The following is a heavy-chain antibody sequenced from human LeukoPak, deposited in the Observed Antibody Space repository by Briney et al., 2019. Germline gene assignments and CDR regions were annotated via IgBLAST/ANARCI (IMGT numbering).Heavy chain of an antibody. CDR1: GGSISSYY. J-gene: IGHJ3*02. CDR3: ARFLDYYDSSGYFDAFDI. CDR2: IYYSGST. Sequence: PSETLSPTCTVSGGSISSYYWSWIRQPPGKGLEWIGYIYYSGSTNYNPSLKSRVTISVDTSKNQFSLKLSSVTAADTAVYYCARFLDYYDSSGYFDAFDIWGQGTMVTVSS. V-gene: IGHV4-59*01. D-gene: IGHD3-22*01.